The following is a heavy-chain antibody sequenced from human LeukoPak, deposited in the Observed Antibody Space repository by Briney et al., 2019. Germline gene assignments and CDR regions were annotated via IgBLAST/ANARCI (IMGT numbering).Heavy chain of an antibody. D-gene: IGHD2-2*01. Sequence: PGGSLRISCKGSGYSFTSYWISWVRQMPGKGLEWMGRIDPSDPYTNYSPSFQGHVTISADKSISTAYLQWSSLKASDTAMYYCARGGAVERYCSSTSCYWVDAFDIWGQGTMVTVSS. CDR1: GYSFTSYW. J-gene: IGHJ3*02. CDR2: IDPSDPYT. V-gene: IGHV5-10-1*01. CDR3: ARGGAVERYCSSTSCYWVDAFDI.